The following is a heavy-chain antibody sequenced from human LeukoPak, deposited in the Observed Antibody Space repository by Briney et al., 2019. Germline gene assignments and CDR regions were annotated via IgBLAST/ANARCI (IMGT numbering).Heavy chain of an antibody. CDR2: IISSGSYI. D-gene: IGHD6-19*01. CDR1: GFTFSNGE. J-gene: IGHJ4*02. CDR3: VRGWLMNY. V-gene: IGHV3-48*03. Sequence: GGSLRLSCEASGFTFSNGEMNWVRQAPGRGLEWVSYIISSGSYINYADSVKGRFTISRDNAKNSLYLQMNSLRAEDTAVYYCVRGWLMNYWGQGTLVTVSS.